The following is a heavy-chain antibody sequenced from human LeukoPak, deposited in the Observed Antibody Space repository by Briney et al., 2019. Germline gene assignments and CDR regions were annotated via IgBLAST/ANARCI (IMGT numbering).Heavy chain of an antibody. V-gene: IGHV4-61*01. CDR2: IYYSGST. D-gene: IGHD1-26*01. J-gene: IGHJ4*02. CDR1: GGSVSSGSYY. Sequence: SETLSLTCTVSGGSVSSGSYYWRWIRQPPGKGLEWIGYIYYSGSTNYNPSLKSRVTISVDTSKNQFSLKLSSVTAADTAVYYCARDRRGDRYSGSYRTIDYWGQGTLVTVSS. CDR3: ARDRRGDRYSGSYRTIDY.